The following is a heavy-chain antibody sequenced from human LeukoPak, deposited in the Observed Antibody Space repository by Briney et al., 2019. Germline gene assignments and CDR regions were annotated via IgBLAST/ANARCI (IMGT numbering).Heavy chain of an antibody. CDR2: IYYSGST. J-gene: IGHJ3*02. D-gene: IGHD2-2*01. V-gene: IGHV4-39*01. CDR1: GGTISSSSYY. CDR3: ARYCSSTSCSIRRTFDI. Sequence: SETLSLTCTVSGGTISSSSYYWGWIRQPPGTGLEWIGSIYYSGSTYSNPSLKSRVTTSVDTSKNQFSLKLSSVTAADTAVYYCARYCSSTSCSIRRTFDIWGQGTMVTVSS.